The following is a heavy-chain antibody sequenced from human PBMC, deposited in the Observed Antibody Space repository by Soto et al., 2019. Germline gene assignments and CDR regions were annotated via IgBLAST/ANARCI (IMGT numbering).Heavy chain of an antibody. CDR3: AKSINLHWPNWFDP. CDR2: SSGSDGRT. CDR1: GFRFSDSA. Sequence: EVQILESGGGLAQPGGSLRLSCVASGFRFSDSAMNWVRQAPGKGLEWVSVSSGSDGRTYYGDSVKGRFIISRDNSENTLYLDMNNLRVDDTAVYFCAKSINLHWPNWFDPWGQGTLVTVSS. J-gene: IGHJ5*02. V-gene: IGHV3-23*01. D-gene: IGHD1-1*01.